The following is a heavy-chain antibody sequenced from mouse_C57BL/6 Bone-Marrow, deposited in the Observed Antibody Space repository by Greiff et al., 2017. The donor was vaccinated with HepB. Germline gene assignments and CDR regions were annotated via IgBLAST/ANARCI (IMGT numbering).Heavy chain of an antibody. D-gene: IGHD3-2*02. CDR1: GYTFTDYY. CDR2: INPNNGGT. J-gene: IGHJ3*01. CDR3: ARGETAQATSCAY. V-gene: IGHV1-26*01. Sequence: EVQLQQSGPELVKPGASVKISCKASGYTFTDYYMNWVKQSHGKSLEWIGDINPNNGGTSYNQKFKGKATLTVDKSSSTAYMELRSLTSEDSAVYYCARGETAQATSCAYWGQGTLVTVSA.